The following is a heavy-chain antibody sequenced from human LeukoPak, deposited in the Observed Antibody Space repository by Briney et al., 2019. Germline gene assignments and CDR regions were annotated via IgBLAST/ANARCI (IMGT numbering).Heavy chain of an antibody. Sequence: ASVKVSCKASGYTFTSYGISWVRQAPGQGLEWMGWISAYNGNTNYAQKLQGRVTMTTDTSTSTAYMELSSLRSEDTAVYYCARGPAGYYSFDYWGQGTLVTVSS. J-gene: IGHJ4*02. CDR3: ARGPAGYYSFDY. CDR1: GYTFTSYG. D-gene: IGHD3-9*01. V-gene: IGHV1-18*01. CDR2: ISAYNGNT.